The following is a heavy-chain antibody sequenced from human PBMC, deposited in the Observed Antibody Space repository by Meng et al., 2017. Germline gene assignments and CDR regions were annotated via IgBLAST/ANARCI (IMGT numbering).Heavy chain of an antibody. Sequence: QVPPVQVGAEVKKPGSSVKVACKASVGTFSSYAISWVRQAPGQGLEWMGGIIPIFGTANYAQKFQGRVTITADESTSTAYMELSSLRSEDTAVYYCASPKIGRRGSLDYWGQGTLVTVSS. D-gene: IGHD3-16*01. CDR2: IIPIFGTA. V-gene: IGHV1-69*01. J-gene: IGHJ4*02. CDR1: VGTFSSYA. CDR3: ASPKIGRRGSLDY.